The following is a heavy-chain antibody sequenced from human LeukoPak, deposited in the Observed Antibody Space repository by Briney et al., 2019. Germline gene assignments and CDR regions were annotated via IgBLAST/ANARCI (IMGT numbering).Heavy chain of an antibody. J-gene: IGHJ4*02. CDR3: ARDLSKYSGSYTSR. CDR2: ISSDGSST. CDR1: GFTFSSYW. D-gene: IGHD1-26*01. V-gene: IGHV3-74*01. Sequence: PGGSLRLSCAASGFTFSSYWMHWVRQAPGKGLVWVSRISSDGSSTSYADSVKGRFTISRDNAKNTLYLQMNSLRAEDTAVYYCARDLSKYSGSYTSRWGQGTLVTVSS.